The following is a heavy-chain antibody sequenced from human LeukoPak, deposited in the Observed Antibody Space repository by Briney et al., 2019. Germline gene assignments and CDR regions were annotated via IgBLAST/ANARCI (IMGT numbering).Heavy chain of an antibody. V-gene: IGHV3-30-3*01. J-gene: IGHJ4*02. CDR1: GFTFSSYT. Sequence: GGSLRLSCAASGFTFSSYTMHWVRQAPGKGLEWVAVISYDGSKKNYADSVKGRFTISKDNTKNTLYLQMNTLRAEDTAVYYCARDSRSISWYTGDYWGQGTRVTVSS. CDR2: ISYDGSKK. CDR3: ARDSRSISWYTGDY. D-gene: IGHD2-2*01.